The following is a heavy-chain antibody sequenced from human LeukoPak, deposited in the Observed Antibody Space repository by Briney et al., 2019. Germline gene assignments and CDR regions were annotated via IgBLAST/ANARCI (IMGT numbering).Heavy chain of an antibody. CDR1: GFSFSNYG. CDR2: IWYDGSNK. D-gene: IGHD6-19*01. Sequence: PGRSLRLSCAASGFSFSNYGMHWVRQAPGKGLEWVAVIWYDGSNKYYADSVKGRFAISRDNSKNTLYLEMNSLRVEDTAVYYCARAMYSSGRTLDYWGQGTLVTVSS. J-gene: IGHJ4*02. CDR3: ARAMYSSGRTLDY. V-gene: IGHV3-33*01.